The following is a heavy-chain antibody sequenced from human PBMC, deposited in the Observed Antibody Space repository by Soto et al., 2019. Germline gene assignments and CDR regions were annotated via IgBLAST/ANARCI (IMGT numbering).Heavy chain of an antibody. J-gene: IGHJ3*02. Sequence: EVQLLESGGGLVHPGGSLRLSCAASGFTFSSYAMSWVRQAPGKGLEWVSAISGSGGSTYYADSGKGRFTISRDNSKNTVYLQMNSLRAEDTAVYYCAKDLGGYDCYGAFDIWGQGTMVTVSS. D-gene: IGHD5-12*01. CDR3: AKDLGGYDCYGAFDI. CDR1: GFTFSSYA. CDR2: ISGSGGST. V-gene: IGHV3-23*01.